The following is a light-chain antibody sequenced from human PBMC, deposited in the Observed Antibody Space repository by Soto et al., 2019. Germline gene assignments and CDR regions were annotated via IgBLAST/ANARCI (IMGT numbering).Light chain of an antibody. CDR3: QQYNGHTWM. J-gene: IGKJ1*01. V-gene: IGKV1-5*01. Sequence: DIQMTQSPSSLYASVGDRVTITCRASQSISNSLHWYQQKPGKAPKLLIYDASSLERGVPSRFSGGGSGTEFTLTITSLQPDDFGTYYCQQYNGHTWMFGQGTKVDIK. CDR1: QSISNS. CDR2: DAS.